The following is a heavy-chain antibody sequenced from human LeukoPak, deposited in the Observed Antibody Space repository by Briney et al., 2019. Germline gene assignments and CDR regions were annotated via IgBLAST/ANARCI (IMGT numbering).Heavy chain of an antibody. CDR3: AKDILTGYSYPDY. D-gene: IGHD3-9*01. CDR1: GFTFSSYG. CDR2: ISGSGGST. V-gene: IGHV3-23*01. J-gene: IGHJ4*02. Sequence: PGGTLRLSCAASGFTFSSYGMSWVRQAPGKGLEWVSAISGSGGSTYYADSVKGRFTISRDNSKNTLYLQMNSLRAEDTAVYYCAKDILTGYSYPDYWGQGTLVTVSS.